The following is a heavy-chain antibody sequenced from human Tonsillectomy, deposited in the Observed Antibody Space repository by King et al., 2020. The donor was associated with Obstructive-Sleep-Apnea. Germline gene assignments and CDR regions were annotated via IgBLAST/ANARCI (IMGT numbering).Heavy chain of an antibody. CDR3: VHNGDYWLDY. CDR2: PFQSGST. CDR1: GGSINSNPW. D-gene: IGHD2-8*01. V-gene: IGHV4-4*02. Sequence: QLQASGPGLVPPSGPLSLTCAVSGGSINSNPWWRWVRQSPGPGLAWIGEPFQSGSTNYNPSLKRRVPISGDNPKNQFSLTLSSVHAADTAVYYCVHNGDYWLDYWGQGTLVTVSA. J-gene: IGHJ4*02.